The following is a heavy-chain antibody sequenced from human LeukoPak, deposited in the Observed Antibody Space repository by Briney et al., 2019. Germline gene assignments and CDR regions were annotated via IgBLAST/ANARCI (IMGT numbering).Heavy chain of an antibody. CDR1: GFTFSDHY. CDR2: TRNKANSYTT. V-gene: IGHV3-72*01. Sequence: GGSLRLSCAASGFTFSDHYMDSVRQAPGKGLEWDGRTRNKANSYTTEYAASVKGRFTISRDDSKNSLYLQMNSLKTEDTAVYYCARPSFSTSSGNPSDYWGQGTLVIVSS. D-gene: IGHD3-10*01. J-gene: IGHJ4*02. CDR3: ARPSFSTSSGNPSDY.